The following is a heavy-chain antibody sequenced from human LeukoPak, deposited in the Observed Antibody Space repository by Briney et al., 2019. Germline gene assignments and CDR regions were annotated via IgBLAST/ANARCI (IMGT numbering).Heavy chain of an antibody. CDR1: GFSLSTRGMR. V-gene: IGHV2-70*04. Sequence: SGPTLVNPTQTLTLTCTFSGFSLSTRGMRVSWIRQPPGKALEWLARIDWDDDKFYSTSLKTRLTISKDTSKNQVVLTMTNMDPVDTAIYYCARGYSGYADFDYWGQGTLVTVSS. D-gene: IGHD5-12*01. CDR2: IDWDDDK. J-gene: IGHJ4*02. CDR3: ARGYSGYADFDY.